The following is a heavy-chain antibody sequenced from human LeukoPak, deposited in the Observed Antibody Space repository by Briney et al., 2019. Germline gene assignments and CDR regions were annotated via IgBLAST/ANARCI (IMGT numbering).Heavy chain of an antibody. V-gene: IGHV1-69*13. CDR2: IIPIFGTA. CDR1: GGTFSSYA. Sequence: SVKVSCKASGGTFSSYAISWVRQAPGQGLEWMEGIIPIFGTANYAQKFQGRVTITADESTSTAYMELSSLRSEDTAVYYCARRLSGGFDPWGQGTLVTVSS. D-gene: IGHD3-10*01. J-gene: IGHJ5*02. CDR3: ARRLSGGFDP.